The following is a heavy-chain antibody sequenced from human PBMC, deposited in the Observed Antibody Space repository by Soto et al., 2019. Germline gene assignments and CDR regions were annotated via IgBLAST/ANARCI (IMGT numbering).Heavy chain of an antibody. CDR3: TRDASRDSSARGWFDP. V-gene: IGHV3-21*01. Sequence: GSLGLSCAASGVTFLSFTMNWVRKAPGKGLEWVSTISSNSAYIYYTDALRGRFSISRDNAKNSLHLQMNSLRAEDTAVYYCTRDASRDSSARGWFDPWGPGTLVLGSS. CDR1: GVTFLSFT. CDR2: ISSNSAYI. D-gene: IGHD6-13*01. J-gene: IGHJ5*02.